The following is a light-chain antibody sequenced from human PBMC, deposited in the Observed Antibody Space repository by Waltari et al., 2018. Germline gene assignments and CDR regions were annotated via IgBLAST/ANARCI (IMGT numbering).Light chain of an antibody. CDR1: QGIRNN. J-gene: IGKJ3*01. CDR3: QRYNGALFT. V-gene: IGKV1-27*01. CDR2: GAS. Sequence: DIQMTQSPSSLSASVGDRVTITCRASQGIRNNLVWYQHKPGKVPKLLIYGASTLQSGVPSRLSGSGSGIDFTLTISSLQTEDVATYYCQRYNGALFTFGPGTKVDIK.